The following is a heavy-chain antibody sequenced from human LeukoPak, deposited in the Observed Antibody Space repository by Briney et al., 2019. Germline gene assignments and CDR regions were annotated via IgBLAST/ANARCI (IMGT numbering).Heavy chain of an antibody. CDR2: INHSGST. CDR1: GGSLSGYY. J-gene: IGHJ4*02. CDR3: ARQVTFGYAFAYYFDY. Sequence: SETLSLTCAVYGGSLSGYYWSWIRQPPGKGLEWVGEINHSGSTNYNPSLKSRVTISVDTSKNQFSLKLNSVTAADTAVYYCARQVTFGYAFAYYFDYWGQGSLVTVSS. V-gene: IGHV4-34*01. D-gene: IGHD5-18*01.